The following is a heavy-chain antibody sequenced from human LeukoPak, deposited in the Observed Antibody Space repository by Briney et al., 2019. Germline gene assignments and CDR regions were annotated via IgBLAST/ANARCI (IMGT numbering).Heavy chain of an antibody. D-gene: IGHD7-27*01. CDR2: MYETGHT. J-gene: IGHJ3*01. CDR3: ARAFLGRDAFDV. CDR1: GGSISGYY. V-gene: IGHV4-59*12. Sequence: SETLSLTCSVSGGSISGYYWSWIRQPPGQGLEWIGYMYETGHTMYNSSLKSRVTMSLDTSKNHFSLSLSSVTAADTAVYYCARAFLGRDAFDVWGQGTLVTVSS.